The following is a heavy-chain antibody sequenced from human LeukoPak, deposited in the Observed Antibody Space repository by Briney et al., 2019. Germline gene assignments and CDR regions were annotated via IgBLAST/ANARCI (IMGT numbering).Heavy chain of an antibody. D-gene: IGHD3-22*01. V-gene: IGHV4-34*01. CDR2: INHSGST. Sequence: PSETLSLTCAVYGGSFSGYYWSWIRQPPGKGLEWIGEINHSGSTNYNPSLKSRVTISVDTSKNQFSLKLSSVTAADTAVYYCARTIINYYYNSSKGGVFGYWGQGTMVTVSS. CDR1: GGSFSGYY. J-gene: IGHJ4*02. CDR3: ARTIINYYYNSSKGGVFGY.